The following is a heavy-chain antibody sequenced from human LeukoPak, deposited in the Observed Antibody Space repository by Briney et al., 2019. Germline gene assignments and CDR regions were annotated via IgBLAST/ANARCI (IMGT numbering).Heavy chain of an antibody. CDR3: ARDWVTAAGYFDY. Sequence: QTGGSLRLSCAASGFTFSSYTMNWVRQPPGKGLEWVSNIGTSTTTIYYADSVKGRFTISRDNAKNSLYLQMNSLRGEDTAVYYCARDWVTAAGYFDYWGQGTLVTVSS. J-gene: IGHJ4*02. CDR2: IGTSTTTI. CDR1: GFTFSSYT. V-gene: IGHV3-48*01. D-gene: IGHD6-13*01.